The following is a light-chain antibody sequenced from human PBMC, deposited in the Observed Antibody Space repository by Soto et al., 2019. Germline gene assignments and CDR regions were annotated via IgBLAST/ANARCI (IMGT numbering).Light chain of an antibody. V-gene: IGLV1-40*01. CDR3: QSYDDSLSVHYV. CDR1: SSNIGSTYD. J-gene: IGLJ1*01. Sequence: QSALTQPPSVSGAPGQRVTISCTGSSSNIGSTYDVQWYQQLPGTAPKLLIHGNTDRPSGVLDRFSGSKSGTSASLAITGLQADDEADYYCQSYDDSLSVHYVFGTGTKVTVL. CDR2: GNT.